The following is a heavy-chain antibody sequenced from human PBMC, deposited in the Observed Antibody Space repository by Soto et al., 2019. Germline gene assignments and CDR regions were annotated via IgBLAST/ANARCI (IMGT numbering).Heavy chain of an antibody. Sequence: GAAVKVSCKASGYAFTNSLMNWLRQIPGKRPEWVGWINAGSGDTEYSQKLQGRVTITRDTSATTAYMELSSLSSEDTAVYYCARHAGLDYWGLGDQVTVSS. V-gene: IGHV1-3*01. CDR1: GYAFTNSL. CDR3: ARHAGLDY. CDR2: INAGSGDT. D-gene: IGHD2-8*01. J-gene: IGHJ4*02.